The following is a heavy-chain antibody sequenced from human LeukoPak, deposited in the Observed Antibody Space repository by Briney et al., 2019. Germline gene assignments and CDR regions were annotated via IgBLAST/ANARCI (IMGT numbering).Heavy chain of an antibody. CDR2: INPNSGGT. CDR1: GYTFTGYY. D-gene: IGHD6-13*01. J-gene: IGHJ4*02. CDR3: ARLAGSSSWYGGDY. Sequence: ASVKVSCKASGYTFTGYYMHWVRQAPGQGLEWMGGINPNSGGTNYAQKFQGRVTMTRDTSISTAYMELSRLRSDDTAVYYCARLAGSSSWYGGDYWGQGTLVTVSS. V-gene: IGHV1-2*02.